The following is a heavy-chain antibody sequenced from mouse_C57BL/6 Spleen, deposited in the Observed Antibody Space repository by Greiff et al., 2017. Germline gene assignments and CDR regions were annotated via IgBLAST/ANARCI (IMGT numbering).Heavy chain of an antibody. J-gene: IGHJ1*03. D-gene: IGHD2-5*01. V-gene: IGHV1-15*01. Sequence: VQLQQSGAELVRPGASVTLSCKASGYTFTDYEMHWVKQTPVHGLEWIGAIDPETGGTADTQKFKGKAILTADKSSSTAYMERRRLTSEDSAVYYCTRDSNAWDVDFWGTGTTVTVSS. CDR3: TRDSNAWDVDF. CDR2: IDPETGGT. CDR1: GYTFTDYE.